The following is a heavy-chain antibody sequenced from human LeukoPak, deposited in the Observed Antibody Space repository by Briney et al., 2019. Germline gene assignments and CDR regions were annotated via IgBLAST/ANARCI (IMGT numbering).Heavy chain of an antibody. V-gene: IGHV4-30-2*01. J-gene: IGHJ4*02. CDR3: ASTVDSSGYYSFDY. D-gene: IGHD3-22*01. CDR1: GGSISSGGYS. Sequence: SQTLSLTCAVSGGSISSGGYSWSWIRQPPGKGLEWIGYIYHSGSTYYNPSLKSRVTISVDRSKNQFSLKLSSVTAADTAVYYCASTVDSSGYYSFDYWGQGTLVTVSS. CDR2: IYHSGST.